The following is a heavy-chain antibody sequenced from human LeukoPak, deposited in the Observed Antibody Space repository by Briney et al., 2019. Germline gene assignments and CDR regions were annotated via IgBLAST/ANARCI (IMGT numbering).Heavy chain of an antibody. V-gene: IGHV1-58*02. CDR3: AADLVVRRPYYYYYGMDV. Sequence: PVKVSFKASGFTFTSSAMQWVRQARGQRLEWIGWIVVGSGNTNYAQKFQERVTITRDMSTSTAYTEPSSLRSEDTAVYYCAADLVVRRPYYYYYGMDVWGQGTTVTVSS. CDR2: IVVGSGNT. D-gene: IGHD3-22*01. J-gene: IGHJ6*02. CDR1: GFTFTSSA.